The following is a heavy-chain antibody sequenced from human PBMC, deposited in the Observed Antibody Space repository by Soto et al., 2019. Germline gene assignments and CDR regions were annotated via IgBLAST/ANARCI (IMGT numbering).Heavy chain of an antibody. J-gene: IGHJ2*01. V-gene: IGHV3-23*01. CDR3: AKRTVGWYFDL. CDR2: ISGSGGST. CDR1: GFTFSSYA. D-gene: IGHD4-17*01. Sequence: EVQLLESGGGLVQPGGSLRLSCAASGFTFSSYAMNWVRQAPGKGLEWVSVISGSGGSTYYADAVKGRFTISRDNSRNTLYLQMNSLRAEDTAVYYCAKRTVGWYFDLWGRGTLVTVSS.